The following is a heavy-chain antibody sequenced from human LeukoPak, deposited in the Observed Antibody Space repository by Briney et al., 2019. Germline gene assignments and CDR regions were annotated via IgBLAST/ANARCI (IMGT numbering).Heavy chain of an antibody. V-gene: IGHV1-8*01. D-gene: IGHD2-15*01. Sequence: ASVKVSCKASGYTFTGYDINWVRQSTGRGLEWMGWMNPNTGNTGYAQKFRGRVTMTRNTSISTASMELSSLTSEDTAVYYCARGAPGSYCSGGSCPYFDYWGQGTLVSVSS. CDR3: ARGAPGSYCSGGSCPYFDY. J-gene: IGHJ4*02. CDR2: MNPNTGNT. CDR1: GYTFTGYD.